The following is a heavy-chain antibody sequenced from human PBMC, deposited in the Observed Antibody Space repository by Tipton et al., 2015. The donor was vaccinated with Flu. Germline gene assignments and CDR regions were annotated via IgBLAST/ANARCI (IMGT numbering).Heavy chain of an antibody. J-gene: IGHJ3*02. V-gene: IGHV4-4*07. CDR1: GGSISSYY. D-gene: IGHD3-22*01. CDR2: IYTSGST. CDR3: ARRGIVVVRRSDAFDI. Sequence: TLSLTCTVPGGSISSYYWSWIRQPAGKGLEWIGRIYTSGSTNYNPSLKSRVTMSVDTSKNQFSLKLSSVTAADTAVYYCARRGIVVVRRSDAFDIWGQGTMVTVSS.